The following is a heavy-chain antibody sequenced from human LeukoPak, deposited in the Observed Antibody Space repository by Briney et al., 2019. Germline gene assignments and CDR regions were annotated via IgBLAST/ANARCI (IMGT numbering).Heavy chain of an antibody. CDR3: ARLVTGTTLRFDP. CDR2: IYPGDSDT. Sequence: GESLKISCKGSGYSFTSYWIGWVRQMPGKGLEWVGIIYPGDSDTRYSPSFQGQVTNSAAESISTAYLQWSSLKASDTAMYYCARLVTGTTLRFDPWGQGTLVTVSS. J-gene: IGHJ5*02. V-gene: IGHV5-51*01. D-gene: IGHD1-20*01. CDR1: GYSFTSYW.